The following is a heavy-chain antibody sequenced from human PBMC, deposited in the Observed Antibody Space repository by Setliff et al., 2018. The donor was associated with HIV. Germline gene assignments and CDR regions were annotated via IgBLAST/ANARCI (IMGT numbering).Heavy chain of an antibody. V-gene: IGHV4-34*01. CDR2: IIHSGGT. D-gene: IGHD2-15*01. CDR1: GGSFSGYY. Sequence: SETLSLTCAVYGGSFSGYYWSWIRQPPGRGLEWIGEIIHSGGTNYNRSLKSRVTISVDTSKNQFSLNLSSLTAADTAVYYCARGGLGVVRAIYYWSQGTLVTVSS. CDR3: ARGGLGVVRAIYY. J-gene: IGHJ4*02.